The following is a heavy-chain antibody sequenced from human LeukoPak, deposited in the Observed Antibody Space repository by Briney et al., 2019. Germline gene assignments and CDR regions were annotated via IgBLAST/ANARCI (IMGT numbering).Heavy chain of an antibody. D-gene: IGHD1-26*01. Sequence: GASVKVSCKASGYTFTGYHMHWVRQAPGQGLEWMGWINPNSGGTNYAQKFQGRVTMTRDTSISTAYMELSRLRSDDTAVYYCARIRWELRDYFDYWGQGTLVTVSS. V-gene: IGHV1-2*02. J-gene: IGHJ4*02. CDR3: ARIRWELRDYFDY. CDR2: INPNSGGT. CDR1: GYTFTGYH.